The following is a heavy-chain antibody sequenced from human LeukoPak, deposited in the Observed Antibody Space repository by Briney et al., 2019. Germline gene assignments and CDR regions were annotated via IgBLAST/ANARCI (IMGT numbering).Heavy chain of an antibody. D-gene: IGHD2-2*01. V-gene: IGHV3-21*01. CDR3: ARSKWSSTNLMPPYFDY. CDR2: ISNSSGYI. Sequence: GSLRLSCAASGFTFSPYSMNWVRQAPGKGLEWVSSISNSSGYIYYADSVKGRFTISRDNAKNSLYLQMNSLRAEDTAVYYCARSKWSSTNLMPPYFDYWGQGTLVTVSS. J-gene: IGHJ4*02. CDR1: GFTFSPYS.